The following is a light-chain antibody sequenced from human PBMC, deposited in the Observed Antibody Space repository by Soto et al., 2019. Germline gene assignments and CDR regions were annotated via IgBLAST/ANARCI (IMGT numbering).Light chain of an antibody. V-gene: IGKV1-5*01. Sequence: DLQMTQSPSTLSASTGDRVTITCRASQSVSRWLAWYQQKPGKAPKVLIYDASSLESGVPSRFSGNGSGTEFTLTISSLQPDDFATYYCQQYNSHFPYTFGQGTKLEIK. CDR2: DAS. CDR3: QQYNSHFPYT. CDR1: QSVSRW. J-gene: IGKJ2*01.